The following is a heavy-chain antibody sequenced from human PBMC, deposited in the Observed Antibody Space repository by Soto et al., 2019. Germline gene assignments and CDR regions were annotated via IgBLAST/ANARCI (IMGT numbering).Heavy chain of an antibody. Sequence: GESLKISCKGSGYTFTSYWIGWVRQMPGKGLEWMGIIFPGDSDTRYSPSFQGQVTISADKSISTAYLQWSSLKASDTAIYYCARSPSYYDTSGYLYYFDYWGQGTLVTVSS. V-gene: IGHV5-51*01. D-gene: IGHD3-22*01. CDR3: ARSPSYYDTSGYLYYFDY. J-gene: IGHJ4*02. CDR1: GYTFTSYW. CDR2: IFPGDSDT.